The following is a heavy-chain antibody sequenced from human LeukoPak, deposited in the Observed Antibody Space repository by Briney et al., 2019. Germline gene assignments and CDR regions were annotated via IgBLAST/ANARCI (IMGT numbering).Heavy chain of an antibody. CDR2: ITGSGGVT. V-gene: IGHV3-23*01. D-gene: IGHD3-22*01. CDR1: GFSFSDYA. CDR3: AKDGLYYDGSTHIYYFDY. Sequence: GGPLRLSCAASGFSFSDYAMAWVRQAPGKGLEWVSVITGSGGVTHYAGSVKGRFTISRDNSKNTLYLQMNNLRVEDTARYYCAKDGLYYDGSTHIYYFDYWGQGTLVAVSS. J-gene: IGHJ4*02.